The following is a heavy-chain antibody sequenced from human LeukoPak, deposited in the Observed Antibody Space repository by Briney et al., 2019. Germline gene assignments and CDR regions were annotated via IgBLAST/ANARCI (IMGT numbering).Heavy chain of an antibody. CDR2: IKEDGSAK. CDR1: GFSFSTYW. V-gene: IGHV3-7*01. J-gene: IGHJ4*02. CDR3: ARDQGSSSSF. Sequence: PGGSLRLSCAASGFSFSTYWMNWVRQAPGQGLEWVANIKEDGSAKYFVDSVKGRFTISRDNTKNSLYLQMNSLRAEDTAVYYCARDQGSSSSFWGQGTLVTVSS. D-gene: IGHD6-13*01.